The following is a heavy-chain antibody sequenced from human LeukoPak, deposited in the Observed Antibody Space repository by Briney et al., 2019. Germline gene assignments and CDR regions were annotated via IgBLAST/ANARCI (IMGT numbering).Heavy chain of an antibody. CDR1: GFTFSSYE. D-gene: IGHD1-26*01. Sequence: PGGSLRLSCAASGFTFSSYEMNWVRQAPGKGLEWVSYISSSGSTIYYADSVKGRFTISRDNAKNSLYLQMKSLRAEDTAVYYCAVGAKGNDYWGRGTLVTVSS. CDR2: ISSSGSTI. J-gene: IGHJ4*02. V-gene: IGHV3-48*03. CDR3: AVGAKGNDY.